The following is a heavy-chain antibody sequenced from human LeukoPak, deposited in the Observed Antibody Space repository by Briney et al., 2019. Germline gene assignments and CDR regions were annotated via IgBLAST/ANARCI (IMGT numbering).Heavy chain of an antibody. CDR1: GFAFSFYA. V-gene: IGHV3-23*01. CDR2: INANSGTT. D-gene: IGHD6-19*01. CDR3: AKPVSGGLAVTADWFHP. Sequence: GGSLRLSCAASGFAFSFYAMSWLRQPPGKGLEWVSSINANSGTTSYAASVRGRFTISRDNSKNTLYLQVNTLRADDTATYYCAKPVSGGLAVTADWFHPWGQGTLVVVSS. J-gene: IGHJ5*01.